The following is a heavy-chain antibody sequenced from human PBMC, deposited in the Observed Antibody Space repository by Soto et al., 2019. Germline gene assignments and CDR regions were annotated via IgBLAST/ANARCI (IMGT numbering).Heavy chain of an antibody. CDR3: ARGLGNGDYGDPGDY. Sequence: EVQLVESGGGLIQPGGSLRLSCAASGFTVSSNYMSWVRQAPGKGLAWVSLLYSGGATYYADSVKGRFTISRDNSKITVYLQMKSLRVEDTAVYYCARGLGNGDYGDPGDYWGQGTLVTVSS. J-gene: IGHJ4*02. CDR2: LYSGGAT. D-gene: IGHD4-17*01. V-gene: IGHV3-53*01. CDR1: GFTVSSNY.